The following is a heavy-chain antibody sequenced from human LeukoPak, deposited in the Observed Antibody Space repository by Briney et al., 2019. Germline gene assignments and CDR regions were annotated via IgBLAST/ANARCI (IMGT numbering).Heavy chain of an antibody. Sequence: ASVKVSCKASGYTFTNYGISWVRQAPGQGLECMGWISAYNGNTNYAQRFQGRVTMTTDTSTSTAYMELRSLRSEDMAVYYCARDLAAAGTVWFDPWGQGTLVTVSS. J-gene: IGHJ5*02. V-gene: IGHV1-18*03. D-gene: IGHD6-13*01. CDR1: GYTFTNYG. CDR2: ISAYNGNT. CDR3: ARDLAAAGTVWFDP.